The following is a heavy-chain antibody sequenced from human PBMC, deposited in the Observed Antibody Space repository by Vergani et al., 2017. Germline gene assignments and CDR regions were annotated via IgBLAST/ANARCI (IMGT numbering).Heavy chain of an antibody. J-gene: IGHJ4*02. V-gene: IGHV3-30*03. D-gene: IGHD3-22*01. CDR2: ISYDGDTT. Sequence: HVQMVESGGGVVQPGRSLRLSCAVSGFRFSDYGMHWVRQAPGRGLEWVALISYDGDTTYYEDSVKGRFTISRDNSKNTLSLQMNSLTAEDTAIYYCAGPQGTSAYYYGGFDYWGQGILVTVSS. CDR1: GFRFSDYG. CDR3: AGPQGTSAYYYGGFDY.